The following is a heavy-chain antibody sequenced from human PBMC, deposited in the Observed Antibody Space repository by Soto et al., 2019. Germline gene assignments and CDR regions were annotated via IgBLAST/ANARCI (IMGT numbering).Heavy chain of an antibody. Sequence: QVQLQESGPGLVKPSQTLSLTCTVSGGSIRSGGHFWSWIRQHPGKGLEWIGYVHYSGSTSYNPSXXRXVXXSVDTSKNRFSLRLSSVTAAGPAVHYCARVSSPYVWGQGTTVTVSS. J-gene: IGHJ6*02. CDR2: VHYSGST. D-gene: IGHD6-6*01. V-gene: IGHV4-31*01. CDR3: ARVSSPYV. CDR1: GGSIRSGGHF.